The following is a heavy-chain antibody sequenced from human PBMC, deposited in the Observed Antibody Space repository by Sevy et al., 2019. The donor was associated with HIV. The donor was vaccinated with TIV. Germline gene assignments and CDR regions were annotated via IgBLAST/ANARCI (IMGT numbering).Heavy chain of an antibody. CDR1: GFTFSSYS. CDR2: ISSSSSYI. D-gene: IGHD6-13*01. Sequence: GESLKISCAASGFTFSSYSMNWVRQAPGKGLEWVSSISSSSSYIYYADSVKGRFTISRDNAKNSLYLQMNSLRAEDTAVYYCASSVSAAGTLGDYWGQGTLVTVSS. CDR3: ASSVSAAGTLGDY. J-gene: IGHJ4*02. V-gene: IGHV3-21*01.